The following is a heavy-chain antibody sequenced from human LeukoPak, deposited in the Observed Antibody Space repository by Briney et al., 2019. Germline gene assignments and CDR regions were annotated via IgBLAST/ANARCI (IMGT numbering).Heavy chain of an antibody. CDR2: INPNSGGT. J-gene: IGHJ4*02. CDR3: ARDRRNFDY. Sequence: GASVKVSCKASGYTFTGYYMHWVRQAPGQGLEWMGWINPNSGGTNYAQKFQGRVTMTRDMSTSTVYMELSSLRSEDTAVYYCARDRRNFDYWGQGTLVTVSS. V-gene: IGHV1-2*02. CDR1: GYTFTGYY. D-gene: IGHD6-6*01.